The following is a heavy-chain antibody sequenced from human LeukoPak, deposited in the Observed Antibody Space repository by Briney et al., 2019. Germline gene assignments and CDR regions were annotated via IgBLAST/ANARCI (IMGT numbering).Heavy chain of an antibody. D-gene: IGHD3-22*01. CDR2: INHSGST. V-gene: IGHV4-34*01. J-gene: IGHJ4*02. Sequence: SETLSLTCAVYGGSFSGYYWSWIRQPPGKGLEWIGEINHSGSTNYNPPLKSRVTISVDTSKNQFSLKLSSVTAADTAVYYCARVLVYDSSGYSHWGQGTLVTVSS. CDR1: GGSFSGYY. CDR3: ARVLVYDSSGYSH.